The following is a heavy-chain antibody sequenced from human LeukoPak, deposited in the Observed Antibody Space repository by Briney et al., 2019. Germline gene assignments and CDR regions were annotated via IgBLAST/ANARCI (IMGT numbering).Heavy chain of an antibody. Sequence: PGGSLRLSCAASGFTFSSYAMSWVRQAPGEGLEWVSAISGSGGSTYYADSVKGRFTISRDNSKNTLYLQMDSLRADDTAVYYCARALGSYYNYWGQGTLVTVSS. J-gene: IGHJ4*02. V-gene: IGHV3-23*01. CDR3: ARALGSYYNY. CDR1: GFTFSSYA. D-gene: IGHD1-26*01. CDR2: ISGSGGST.